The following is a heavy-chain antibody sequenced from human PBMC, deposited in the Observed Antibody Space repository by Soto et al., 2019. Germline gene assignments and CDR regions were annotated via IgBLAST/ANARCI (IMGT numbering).Heavy chain of an antibody. CDR3: AREDCDDAGSSRWCDP. D-gene: IGHD3-10*01. CDR1: WGSSSSVGGW. CDR2: IYDSGSA. V-gene: IGHV4-31*03. J-gene: IGHJ5*02. Sequence: SETLSLTCTVAWGSSSSVGGWWSWIRQFPGKSLEWIWYIYDSGSAYYNPYLRSRVTMSVDTSKIQFSLNLGSVTAADTAVYYCAREDCDDAGSSRWCDPWGQGTPVTV.